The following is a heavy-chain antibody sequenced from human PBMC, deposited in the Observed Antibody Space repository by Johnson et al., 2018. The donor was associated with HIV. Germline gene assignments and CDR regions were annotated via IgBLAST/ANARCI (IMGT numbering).Heavy chain of an antibody. CDR3: AKEEAWKLALRGGDAFDI. V-gene: IGHV3-9*01. Sequence: VQLVESGGGLVQPGRSLRLSCAASGFTFDDYAMHWVRQAPGKGLEWVSGINWNGGSTGYADSVKGRFTISRDNSKNTLYLQMNSLRPEDTAVDYCAKEEAWKLALRGGDAFDIWGQGTMVTVSS. J-gene: IGHJ3*02. CDR2: INWNGGST. CDR1: GFTFDDYA. D-gene: IGHD1-7*01.